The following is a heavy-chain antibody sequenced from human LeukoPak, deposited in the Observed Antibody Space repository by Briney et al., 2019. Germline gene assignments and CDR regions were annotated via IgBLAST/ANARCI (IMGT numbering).Heavy chain of an antibody. V-gene: IGHV5-51*01. CDR2: IYPGEYDT. CDR3: CLIAVAGTGHY. D-gene: IGHD6-19*01. Sequence: GGSLQISCKGSGYRFTSYWIGWVRQLPGKGLEGMGIIYPGEYDTRYSPSFQGQVTISAHKSISTAYLQWSSLKASDTAMYYCCLIAVAGTGHYWGQGTLVTVSS. CDR1: GYRFTSYW. J-gene: IGHJ4*02.